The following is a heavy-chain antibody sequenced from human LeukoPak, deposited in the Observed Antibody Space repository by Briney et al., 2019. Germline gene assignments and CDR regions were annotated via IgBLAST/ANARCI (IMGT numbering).Heavy chain of an antibody. CDR3: ATGIRFLEWLLYGYFDY. V-gene: IGHV3-21*01. J-gene: IGHJ4*02. D-gene: IGHD3-3*01. Sequence: GGSLRLSCAASGFTFSSYSMTWVRQAPGKGLEWVSSISSSSSYIYYADSVKGRFTISRDNAKNSLYLQMNSLRAEDTAVYYCATGIRFLEWLLYGYFDYWGQGTLVTVSS. CDR2: ISSSSSYI. CDR1: GFTFSSYS.